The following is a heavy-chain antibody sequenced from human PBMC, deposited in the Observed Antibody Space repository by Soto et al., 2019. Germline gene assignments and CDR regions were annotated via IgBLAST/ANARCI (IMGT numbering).Heavy chain of an antibody. CDR2: IKSRADGGTT. CDR3: TTASQWLPPYS. CDR1: GFTFTKAG. D-gene: IGHD6-19*01. J-gene: IGHJ4*02. V-gene: IGHV3-15*01. Sequence: GGSLRLSCAASGFTFTKAGMTLVRQTPGKGLEWVGRIKSRADGGTTDYAASVKDRFIITRDDSNDTLYLHMNRLKPDDTAVYYCTTASQWLPPYSWGQGALVTVSS.